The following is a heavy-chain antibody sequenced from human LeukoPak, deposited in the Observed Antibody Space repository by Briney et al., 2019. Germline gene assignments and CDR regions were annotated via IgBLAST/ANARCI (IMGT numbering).Heavy chain of an antibody. D-gene: IGHD4-17*01. J-gene: IGHJ4*02. CDR3: AREKGTVSDY. CDR2: VSSSCSII. CDR1: GFTFSDYY. V-gene: IGHV3-11*04. Sequence: GGALRLSCTAYGFTFSDYYMSWLRQAPGKGLEWVSYVSSSCSIISYADSVKRRFTISRDNAKNSLYLQMNSLRAEDTAVYYCAREKGTVSDYWGQGALVTISS.